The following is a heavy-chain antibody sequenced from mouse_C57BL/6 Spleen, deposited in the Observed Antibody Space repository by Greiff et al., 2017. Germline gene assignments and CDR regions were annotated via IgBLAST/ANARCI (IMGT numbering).Heavy chain of an antibody. J-gene: IGHJ1*03. V-gene: IGHV1-55*01. Sequence: QVQLQQPGAELVKPGASVKMSCKASGYTFTSYWITWVKQRPGQGLEWIGDIYPGSGSTNYNEKFKSKATLTVDTSSSTAYMQLSSLTSEDSAVYYCAQKRRDYRYFDVWGTGATVTVSS. CDR2: IYPGSGST. CDR1: GYTFTSYW. CDR3: AQKRRDYRYFDV.